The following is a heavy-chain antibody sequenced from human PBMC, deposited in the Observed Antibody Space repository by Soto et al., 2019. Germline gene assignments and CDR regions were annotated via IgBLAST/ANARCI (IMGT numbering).Heavy chain of an antibody. Sequence: GGSLRLSCAASGFTFSSYAMHWVRQAPGKGLEWVAVISYDGSNKYYADSVKGRFTISRDNSKNTLYLQMNSLRAEDTAVYYCAAQYDFGSGYSAFDYWGQGTLVTVSS. D-gene: IGHD3-3*01. V-gene: IGHV3-30*04. CDR3: AAQYDFGSGYSAFDY. CDR1: GFTFSSYA. J-gene: IGHJ4*02. CDR2: ISYDGSNK.